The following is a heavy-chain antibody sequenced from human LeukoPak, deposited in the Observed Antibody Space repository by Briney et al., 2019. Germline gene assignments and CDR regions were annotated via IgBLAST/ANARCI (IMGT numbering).Heavy chain of an antibody. D-gene: IGHD5-24*01. CDR3: ARCPYKMATIWESDYDYFDY. J-gene: IGHJ4*02. Sequence: PSETLSLTCTVSGGSISSYYWSWIRQPAGKGLEWIGRIYTGGSTNYNPSLKSRVTISVDKSKNQFSLKLSSVTAADTAVYYCARCPYKMATIWESDYDYFDYWGQGTLVTVSS. CDR1: GGSISSYY. CDR2: IYTGGST. V-gene: IGHV4-4*07.